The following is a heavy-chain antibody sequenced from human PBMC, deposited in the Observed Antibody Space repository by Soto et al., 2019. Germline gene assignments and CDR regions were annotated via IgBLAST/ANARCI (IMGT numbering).Heavy chain of an antibody. Sequence: LSLTCAVSGGSISSGGYSWSWIRQPPGKGLEWIGYIYHSGSTYYNPSLKSRVTISVDRSKNQFSLKLSSVTAADTAVYYCAGAAEYSSSTIAFDIWGQGTMVTVSS. CDR1: GGSISSGGYS. J-gene: IGHJ3*02. CDR3: AGAAEYSSSTIAFDI. CDR2: IYHSGST. V-gene: IGHV4-30-2*01. D-gene: IGHD6-6*01.